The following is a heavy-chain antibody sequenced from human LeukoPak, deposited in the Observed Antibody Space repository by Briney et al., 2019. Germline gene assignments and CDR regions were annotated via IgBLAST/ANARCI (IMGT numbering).Heavy chain of an antibody. V-gene: IGHV4-34*01. J-gene: IGHJ5*02. D-gene: IGHD1-7*01. CDR1: GGSFSGYY. Sequence: SETLSLTCAVYGGSFSGYYWSWIRQPPGQGLEWIGEINHSGSTNYNPSLKSRVTISVDTSKNQFALKLSSVTAADTAVYYCASGDGPELNWFDPWGQGTLVTVSS. CDR2: INHSGST. CDR3: ASGDGPELNWFDP.